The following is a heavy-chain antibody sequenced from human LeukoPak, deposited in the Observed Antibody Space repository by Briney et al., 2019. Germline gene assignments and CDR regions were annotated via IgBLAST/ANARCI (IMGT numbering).Heavy chain of an antibody. CDR1: GYTFTSYY. V-gene: IGHV1-46*01. D-gene: IGHD6-13*01. J-gene: IGHJ4*02. CDR2: INPSGGST. CDR3: ARDHPTRGIAAAGDYFDY. Sequence: ASVKVSCKASGYTFTSYYIHWVRQAPGQGLEWMGIINPSGGSTSYVQKFQGRVTMTRDTSTSTVYMELSSLRSEDTAVYYCARDHPTRGIAAAGDYFDYWGQGTLVTVSS.